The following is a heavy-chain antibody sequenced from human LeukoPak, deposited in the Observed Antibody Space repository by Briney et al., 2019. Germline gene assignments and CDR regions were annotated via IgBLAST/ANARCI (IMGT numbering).Heavy chain of an antibody. Sequence: GGSLRLSCAASGFTFSSYGMHWVRQVPGKGLEWVAVISYDGSNKYYADSVKGRFTISRDNSKNTLYLQMNSLRAEDTAVYYCARNENSGWGYFDYWGQGTLVTVSS. D-gene: IGHD5-12*01. V-gene: IGHV3-30*03. J-gene: IGHJ4*02. CDR1: GFTFSSYG. CDR2: ISYDGSNK. CDR3: ARNENSGWGYFDY.